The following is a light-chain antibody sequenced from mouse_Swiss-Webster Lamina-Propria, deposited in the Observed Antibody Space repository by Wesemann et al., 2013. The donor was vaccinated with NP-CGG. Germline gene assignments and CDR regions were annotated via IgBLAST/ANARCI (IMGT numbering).Light chain of an antibody. Sequence: DIVMTQSHKFMSTSVGDRVSITCKASQDVSTAVAWYQQKPGQSPKLLIYSASYRYTGVPDRFTGSGSGRTFHFTISSVQAEDLAEYFCQQYNSYPLTFGAGTKLELK. CDR1: QDVSTA. CDR3: QQYNSYPLT. J-gene: IGKJ5*01. V-gene: IGKV6-17*01. CDR2: SAS.